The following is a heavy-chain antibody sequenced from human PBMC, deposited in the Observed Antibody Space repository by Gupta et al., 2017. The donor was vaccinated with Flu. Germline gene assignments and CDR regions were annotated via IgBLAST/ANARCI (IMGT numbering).Heavy chain of an antibody. CDR3: ARERVFYYYGSSSDYSPRGYFDD. CDR2: VNPLLDIA. Sequence: QVQLVQSGAEVEKPGSSVKVSCKASGGTFTSFIITWVRLAPGQGLEWMGRVNPLLDIANYAPKFQGRVKVTADKSTTTAYMELSSLRSEDTAVYYWARERVFYYYGSSSDYSPRGYFDDWGQGTLVTVSS. CDR1: GGTFTSFI. D-gene: IGHD3-22*01. J-gene: IGHJ4*02. V-gene: IGHV1-69*08.